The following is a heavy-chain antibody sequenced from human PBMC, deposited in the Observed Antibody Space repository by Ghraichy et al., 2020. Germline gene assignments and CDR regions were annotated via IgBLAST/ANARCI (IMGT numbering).Heavy chain of an antibody. J-gene: IGHJ4*02. D-gene: IGHD3-22*01. V-gene: IGHV4-34*01. Sequence: SETLSLTCAVYGGSFSGYYWSWIRQPPGKGLEWIGEINHSGSTNYNPSLKSRVTISVDTSKNQFSLKLSSVTAADTAVYYCARGGYYYDSSGYYYTGPFDYWGQGTLVTVSS. CDR1: GGSFSGYY. CDR3: ARGGYYYDSSGYYYTGPFDY. CDR2: INHSGST.